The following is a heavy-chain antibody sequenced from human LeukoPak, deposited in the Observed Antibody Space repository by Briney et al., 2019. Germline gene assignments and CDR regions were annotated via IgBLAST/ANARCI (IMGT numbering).Heavy chain of an antibody. V-gene: IGHV3-21*01. CDR2: ISSSSSYI. Sequence: PGGSLRLSCAASGFTFSSYSMNWVRQAPGKGLEWVSSISSSSSYIYYADSVKGRFTISRDNAKNSLYLQMNSLRAEDTAVYYCARYYDSSGYYYHFDYWGQGTLVTVSS. CDR1: GFTFSSYS. J-gene: IGHJ4*02. D-gene: IGHD3-22*01. CDR3: ARYYDSSGYYYHFDY.